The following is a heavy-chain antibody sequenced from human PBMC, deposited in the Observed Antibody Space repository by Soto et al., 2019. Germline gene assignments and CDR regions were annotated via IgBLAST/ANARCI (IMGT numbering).Heavy chain of an antibody. CDR2: IYYGGST. Sequence: SETLSLTCTVSGGSISSYYWSWIRQPPGKGLEWIGYIYYGGSTNYNPSLKSRVTISVDTSKNQFSLKLSSVTAADTAVYYCARGVRRVPAAPAFDYWGQGTLVTVSS. CDR3: ARGVRRVPAAPAFDY. CDR1: GGSISSYY. J-gene: IGHJ4*02. D-gene: IGHD2-2*01. V-gene: IGHV4-59*01.